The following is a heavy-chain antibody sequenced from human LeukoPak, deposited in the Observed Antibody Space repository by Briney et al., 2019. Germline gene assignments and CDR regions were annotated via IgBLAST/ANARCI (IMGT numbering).Heavy chain of an antibody. CDR2: IYYSGST. D-gene: IGHD3-3*01. Sequence: SETLSLTCTVSRGSINNSSYYWNWIRQPPRKGLEWIGSIYYSGSTNYNPSLQSRVTVSVDVSKNHFSLKLSSVTAADTAVYYCARRVTIFGVDHGLDWGQGTLVTVSS. J-gene: IGHJ4*02. CDR3: ARRVTIFGVDHGLD. CDR1: RGSINNSSYY. V-gene: IGHV4-39*01.